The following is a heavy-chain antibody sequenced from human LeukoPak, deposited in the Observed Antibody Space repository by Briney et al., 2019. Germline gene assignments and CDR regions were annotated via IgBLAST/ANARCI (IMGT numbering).Heavy chain of an antibody. CDR2: IYYSGST. CDR1: GGSISSSSYY. D-gene: IGHD6-19*01. J-gene: IGHJ4*02. CDR3: ARSFIAVAGTGHDY. Sequence: SETLSLTCTVSGGSISSSSYYWGWIRQPPGKGLEWIGSIYYSGSTYYNPSLKSRVTISVDTSKNQFSLKLSSVTAADTAVYYCARSFIAVAGTGHDYWGQGTLVTVSS. V-gene: IGHV4-39*01.